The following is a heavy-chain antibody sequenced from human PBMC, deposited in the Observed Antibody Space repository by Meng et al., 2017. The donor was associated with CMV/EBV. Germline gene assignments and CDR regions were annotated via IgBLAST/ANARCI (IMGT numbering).Heavy chain of an antibody. CDR3: ARSSYYDSSGYYYLGGMDV. D-gene: IGHD3-22*01. CDR2: IYYSGST. V-gene: IGHV4-59*01. CDR1: GGSISSYY. Sequence: SETLSLTCTVSGGSISSYYWSWIRQPPGKGLEWIGYIYYSGSTNYNPSLKSRVTISVDTSKNQFSLKLSSVTAADTAVYYCARSSYYDSSGYYYLGGMDVWGHGTTVTVSS. J-gene: IGHJ6*02.